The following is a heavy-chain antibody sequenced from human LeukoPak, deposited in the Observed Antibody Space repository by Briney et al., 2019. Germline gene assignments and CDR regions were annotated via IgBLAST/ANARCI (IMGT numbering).Heavy chain of an antibody. J-gene: IGHJ4*02. V-gene: IGHV3-23*01. CDR1: GFTFSSYA. CDR3: AKDLSLKGYSSGYFDY. Sequence: GGSLRLSCAASGFTFSSYAMSWVRQAPGKGLEWVSAISGSGGSTYYADSVKGRFTISRDNSKNTLYLQMNSLRAEVTAVYYCAKDLSLKGYSSGYFDYWGQGTLVTVSS. CDR2: ISGSGGST. D-gene: IGHD6-19*01.